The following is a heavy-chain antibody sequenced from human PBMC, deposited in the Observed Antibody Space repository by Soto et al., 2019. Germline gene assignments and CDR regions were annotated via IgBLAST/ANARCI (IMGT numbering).Heavy chain of an antibody. J-gene: IGHJ4*02. V-gene: IGHV4-59*01. CDR2: IYYSGST. CDR1: GGSISSFY. CDR3: ARDGNSGVDY. D-gene: IGHD2-15*01. Sequence: PSETLSLPCTVSGGSISSFYWSWIRQPPGKGLEWIGYIYYSGSTNYNPSLKSRVTISVDTSKNQFSLKLSSVTAADTAVYYCARDGNSGVDYWGQGTLVTVSS.